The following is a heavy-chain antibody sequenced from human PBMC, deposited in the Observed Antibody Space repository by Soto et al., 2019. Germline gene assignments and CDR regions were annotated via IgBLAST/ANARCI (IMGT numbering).Heavy chain of an antibody. Sequence: QVHLVQSGAEVKKPGASVKVSCKASGYTFTSYGITWVRQAPGQGLEWMGWISAHNGNTDYAQKLQGRVIVTRDTSTSTAYMELRGLISYDTAVYYCARGRYGDYWGQGALVTVSS. J-gene: IGHJ4*02. D-gene: IGHD1-1*01. CDR1: GYTFTSYG. CDR3: ARGRYGDY. V-gene: IGHV1-18*01. CDR2: ISAHNGNT.